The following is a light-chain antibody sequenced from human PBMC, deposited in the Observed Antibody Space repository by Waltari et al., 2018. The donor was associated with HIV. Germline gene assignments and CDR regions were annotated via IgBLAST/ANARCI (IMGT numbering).Light chain of an antibody. Sequence: SVMTQPPSVSGTPGQRLTISCSGSPPTLGSNYVSRHQQLPETAPKLLLYRDNQRPSGVPDRFSGSKSGTSASLAINGLRSEDEADYYCAAWDDTLSGQGVFGGGTKLTVL. V-gene: IGLV1-47*01. CDR2: RDN. CDR1: PPTLGSNY. CDR3: AAWDDTLSGQGV. J-gene: IGLJ2*01.